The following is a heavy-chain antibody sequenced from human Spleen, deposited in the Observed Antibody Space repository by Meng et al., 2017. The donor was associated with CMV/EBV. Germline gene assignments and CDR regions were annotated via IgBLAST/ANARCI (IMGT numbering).Heavy chain of an antibody. CDR3: AKTLYSSSWYRYYYYYGMDV. Sequence: GESLKISCAASGFTFSSYSMNWVRQAPGKGLEWVSSISSSSSYIYYADSVKGRFTVSRDISKNTLFLQMNSLKSEDTAMYYCAKTLYSSSWYRYYYYYGMDVWGQGPPVTVSS. D-gene: IGHD6-13*01. CDR2: ISSSSSYI. CDR1: GFTFSSYS. J-gene: IGHJ6*02. V-gene: IGHV3-21*01.